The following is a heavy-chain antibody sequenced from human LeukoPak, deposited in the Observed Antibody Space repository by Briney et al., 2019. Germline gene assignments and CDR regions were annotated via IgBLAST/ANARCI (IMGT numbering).Heavy chain of an antibody. CDR3: ARQLRYDILTGSSFDY. D-gene: IGHD3-9*01. CDR1: GGSISSGGYY. CDR2: IYYSGST. V-gene: IGHV4-31*03. Sequence: PSQTLSLTCTVSGGSISSGGYYWTWIRQHPGKGLEWIGYIYYSGSTYYNPSLKSRVTISVDTSKNQFSLKLSSVTAADTAVYYCARQLRYDILTGSSFDYWGQGTLVTVSS. J-gene: IGHJ4*02.